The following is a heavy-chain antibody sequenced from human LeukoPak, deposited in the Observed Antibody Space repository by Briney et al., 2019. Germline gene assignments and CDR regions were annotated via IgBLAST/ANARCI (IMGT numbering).Heavy chain of an antibody. CDR1: GFTFGDYA. CDR3: TREYYYDSSDR. Sequence: PGGSLRLSCTASGFTFGDYAMSWVRQAPGKGLEWVCFIRSKAYGGTTEYAASVKGRFTISRDDSKSIAYLQMNSLKTEDTAVYYCTREYYYDSSDRWGQGTLVTVSS. D-gene: IGHD3-22*01. CDR2: IRSKAYGGTT. J-gene: IGHJ5*02. V-gene: IGHV3-49*04.